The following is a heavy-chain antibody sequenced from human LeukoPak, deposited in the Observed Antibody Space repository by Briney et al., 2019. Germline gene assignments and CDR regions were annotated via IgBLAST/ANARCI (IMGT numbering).Heavy chain of an antibody. CDR1: GFTFSSYG. D-gene: IGHD3-3*01. V-gene: IGHV3-30*18. J-gene: IGHJ6*04. CDR3: AKDHFGASDV. CDR2: ISYDGSNK. Sequence: GGSLRLSCAASGFTFSSYGMHWVRQAPGKGLEWVAVISYDGSNKYYADSVKGRFTISRDNSKNTLYLQMNSLRAEDTAVYYCAKDHFGASDVWGKGTTVTVSS.